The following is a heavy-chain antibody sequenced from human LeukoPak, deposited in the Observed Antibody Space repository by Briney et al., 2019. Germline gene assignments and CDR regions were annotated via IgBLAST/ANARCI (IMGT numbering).Heavy chain of an antibody. D-gene: IGHD2-2*01. V-gene: IGHV3-30*04. J-gene: IGHJ4*02. CDR1: GFTFNNYA. Sequence: AGRSLRLSCAASGFTFNNYAMHWVRQAPGKGLEWVAVISYDGSKKYCADSVKGRFTIYRDNSKNTLYVQMNSLRAEDTAVYYCARDFAGYCSSTGCYGYYFDYWGQGTLVTVSS. CDR2: ISYDGSKK. CDR3: ARDFAGYCSSTGCYGYYFDY.